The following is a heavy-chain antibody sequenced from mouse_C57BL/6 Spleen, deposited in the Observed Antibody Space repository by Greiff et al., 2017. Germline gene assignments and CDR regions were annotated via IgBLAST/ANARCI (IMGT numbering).Heavy chain of an antibody. J-gene: IGHJ2*01. CDR3: ARWGHYYGSSLFDY. CDR2: IYPSDSET. CDR1: GYTFTSYW. V-gene: IGHV1-61*01. Sequence: QIQLQQPGAELVRPGSSVKLSCKASGYTFTSYWMDWVKQRPGQGLEWIGNIYPSDSETHYNQKFKDKATLTVDKSSSTAYMQLSSLTSEYSAVYFSARWGHYYGSSLFDYWGQGTTLTVSS. D-gene: IGHD1-1*01.